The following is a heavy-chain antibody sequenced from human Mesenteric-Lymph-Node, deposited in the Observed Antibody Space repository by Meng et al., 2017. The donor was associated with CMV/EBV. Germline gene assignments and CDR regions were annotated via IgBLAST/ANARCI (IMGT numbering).Heavy chain of an antibody. Sequence: SETLSLTCTVSGGSISSTRYYWGWIRQPPGKGLEWIGSIYYSGSTYYNPSLKSRITISVDTAKNQFSLKLNSVTAADTAMYYCARPQEGTVGAEGGFDYWGQGTLVTVSS. CDR3: ARPQEGTVGAEGGFDY. CDR2: IYYSGST. V-gene: IGHV4-39*01. CDR1: GGSISSTRYY. D-gene: IGHD1-26*01. J-gene: IGHJ4*02.